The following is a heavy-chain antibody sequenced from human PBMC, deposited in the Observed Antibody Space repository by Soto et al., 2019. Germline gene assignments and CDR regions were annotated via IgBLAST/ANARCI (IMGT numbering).Heavy chain of an antibody. CDR2: ISDSDGNT. D-gene: IGHD4-4*01. V-gene: IGHV3-23*01. CDR1: GFTLSIYA. CDR3: VKELQSQFFDY. Sequence: PGGSLRLSCAASGFTLSIYAMSWVRQAPGKGLEWVSAISDSDGNTYYADSVKGRFTISRDNSKNTLYLQMNSLRAEDTAVYYCVKELQSQFFDYWGQGTLVTVSS. J-gene: IGHJ4*02.